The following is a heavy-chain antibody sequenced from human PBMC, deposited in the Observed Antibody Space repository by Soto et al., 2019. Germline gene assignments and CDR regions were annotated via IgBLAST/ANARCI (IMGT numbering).Heavy chain of an antibody. V-gene: IGHV3-53*01. CDR2: IYSGGST. CDR1: GFTVSSNY. Sequence: GGSLRLSCAASGFTVSSNYMSWVRQAPGKGLEWVSVIYSGGSTYYADSVKGRFTISRDNSKNTLYLQMNSLRAEDTAVYYCARWAGSGDIWGMDVWGQGTTVTVSS. J-gene: IGHJ6*02. D-gene: IGHD2-15*01. CDR3: ARWAGSGDIWGMDV.